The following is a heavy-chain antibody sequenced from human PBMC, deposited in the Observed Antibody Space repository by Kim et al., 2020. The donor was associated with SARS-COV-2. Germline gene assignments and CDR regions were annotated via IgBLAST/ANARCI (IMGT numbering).Heavy chain of an antibody. Sequence: YRPHLKRRVSMSVDPSKNQFSLRLSSVTAADTAVYYCARVTVPRYNCFDPWGQGTLVTVSS. CDR3: ARVTVPRYNCFDP. J-gene: IGHJ5*02. V-gene: IGHV4-4*07.